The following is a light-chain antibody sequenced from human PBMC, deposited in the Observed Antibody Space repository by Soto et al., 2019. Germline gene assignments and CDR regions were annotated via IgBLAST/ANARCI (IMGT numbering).Light chain of an antibody. Sequence: QSALTQPXSVSXSPGQSITIXCTGTSSDVGSYNLVSWYQQHPGKAPKLMIYEGSKRPSGISNRFSGSKSGNTASLTISGLQAEDEAEYYCCSYADSSRIYVFGSGTKLTVL. J-gene: IGLJ1*01. CDR1: SSDVGSYNL. V-gene: IGLV2-23*01. CDR3: CSYADSSRIYV. CDR2: EGS.